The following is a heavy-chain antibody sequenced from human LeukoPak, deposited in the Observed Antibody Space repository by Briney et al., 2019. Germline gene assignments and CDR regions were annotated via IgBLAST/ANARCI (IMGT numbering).Heavy chain of an antibody. CDR1: GFTFSSYE. Sequence: PGGSLRPSCAASGFTFSSYEMNWVRQAPGKGLEWVSYISSSGSTIYYADSVKGRFTISRENAKNSLYLQMNSLRAEDTAVYYCAELGITMIGGVWGKGTTVTISS. CDR2: ISSSGSTI. CDR3: AELGITMIGGV. D-gene: IGHD3-10*02. J-gene: IGHJ6*04. V-gene: IGHV3-48*03.